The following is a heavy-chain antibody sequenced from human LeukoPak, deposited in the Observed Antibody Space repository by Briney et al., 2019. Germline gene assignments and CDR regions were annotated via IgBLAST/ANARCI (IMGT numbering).Heavy chain of an antibody. J-gene: IGHJ4*02. Sequence: GGSLRLSCAASGFTFSTYAMSWVRQAPGKGLEWVSAISGSGGSTYYADSVKGRFTISRDNSKNTLNLQMSSLRAEDTALYYCAKGAALVVTATPFDYWGQGTLVTVSS. V-gene: IGHV3-23*01. CDR1: GFTFSTYA. CDR2: ISGSGGST. D-gene: IGHD2-21*02. CDR3: AKGAALVVTATPFDY.